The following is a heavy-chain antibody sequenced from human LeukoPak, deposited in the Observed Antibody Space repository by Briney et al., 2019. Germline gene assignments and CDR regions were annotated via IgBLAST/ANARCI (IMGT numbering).Heavy chain of an antibody. V-gene: IGHV3-48*01. CDR3: ARAPYYYDSSGYYDY. D-gene: IGHD3-22*01. CDR1: GFTFSSSN. J-gene: IGHJ4*02. Sequence: GGSLRLSCAASGFTFSSSNMNWVRQAPGKGLEWVSYISSASTTMYYADSVKGRFTISRDNAKNSLYLQMNSLRAEDTAVYYCARAPYYYDSSGYYDYWGQGTLVTVSS. CDR2: ISSASTTM.